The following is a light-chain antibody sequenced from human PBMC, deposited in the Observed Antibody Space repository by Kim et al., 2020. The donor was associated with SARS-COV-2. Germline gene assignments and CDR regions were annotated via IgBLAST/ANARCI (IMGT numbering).Light chain of an antibody. CDR1: QPIGKN. CDR3: QQHSQWPVT. Sequence: EIVMTQSPGTLSMSPGERATLSCRASQPIGKNYLAWYQQKPGQAPRLVMYGISTRATSLPVRFSGTGSGTEFTLSISSLQPEDFAIYYCQQHSQWPVTFGQGTRLEIK. CDR2: GIS. J-gene: IGKJ5*01. V-gene: IGKV3-15*01.